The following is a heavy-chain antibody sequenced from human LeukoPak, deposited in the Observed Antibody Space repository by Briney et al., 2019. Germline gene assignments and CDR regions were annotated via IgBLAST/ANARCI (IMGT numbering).Heavy chain of an antibody. Sequence: PGGSLRLSCAASGFTFSSSAMSWVRQAPGKGLEWVANIKQDGSEKYYVDSVKGRFTISRDNAKNSLYLQMNSLRAEDTAVYYCARDPQWLPKGLFDYWGQGTLVTVSS. V-gene: IGHV3-7*01. J-gene: IGHJ4*02. D-gene: IGHD3-22*01. CDR1: GFTFSSSA. CDR2: IKQDGSEK. CDR3: ARDPQWLPKGLFDY.